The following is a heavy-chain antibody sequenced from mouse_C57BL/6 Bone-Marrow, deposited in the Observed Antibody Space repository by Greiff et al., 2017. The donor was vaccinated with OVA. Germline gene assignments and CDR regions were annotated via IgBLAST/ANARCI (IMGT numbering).Heavy chain of an antibody. J-gene: IGHJ2*01. D-gene: IGHD1-1*01. CDR2: IYPGNSDT. V-gene: IGHV1-5*01. CDR1: GYTFTSYW. CDR3: TRATFYYYGSSYRDYFDY. Sequence: VQLQQSGTVLARPGASVKMSCKTSGYTFTSYWMHWVKQRPGQGLEWIGAIYPGNSDTSYNQKFKGKAKLTAVTSASTAYMELSSLTNEDSAVYNCTRATFYYYGSSYRDYFDYWGQGTTLTVSS.